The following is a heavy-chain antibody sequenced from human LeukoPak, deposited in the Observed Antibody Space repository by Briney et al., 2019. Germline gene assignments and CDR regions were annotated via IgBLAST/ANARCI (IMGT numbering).Heavy chain of an antibody. CDR3: ARGEVYYGGLGS. CDR2: MNPNSGNT. Sequence: GASVKVSCKASGYTFTSYDINWVRQATGQGLEWMGWMNPNSGNTGYAQKFQGRVTITRNTPISTAYMELSSLRSEDTAVYYCARGEVYYGGLGSWGQGTLVTVSS. CDR1: GYTFTSYD. J-gene: IGHJ5*02. D-gene: IGHD4-23*01. V-gene: IGHV1-8*03.